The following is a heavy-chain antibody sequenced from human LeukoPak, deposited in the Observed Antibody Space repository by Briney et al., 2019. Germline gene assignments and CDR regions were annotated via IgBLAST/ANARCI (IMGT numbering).Heavy chain of an antibody. J-gene: IGHJ4*02. CDR3: ARVKDSSSSRDDYFDY. Sequence: ASVKVSCKTSGYRFTDYYINWVRQAPGQGLEWMGIINPSGGSTSYAQKFQGRVTMTRDTSTSTVYMELSSLRSEDTAVYYCARVKDSSSSRDDYFDYWGQGTLVTVSS. CDR1: GYRFTDYY. D-gene: IGHD6-13*01. V-gene: IGHV1-46*01. CDR2: INPSGGST.